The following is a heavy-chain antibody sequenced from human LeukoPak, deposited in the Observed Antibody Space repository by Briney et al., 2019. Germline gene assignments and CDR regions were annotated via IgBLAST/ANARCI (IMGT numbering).Heavy chain of an antibody. CDR2: IKQDGSEK. CDR3: ARHSGSGSYYFDY. V-gene: IGHV3-7*01. J-gene: IGHJ4*02. D-gene: IGHD3-10*01. CDR1: GFTFSSYW. Sequence: PGGSLRLSCAASGFTFSSYWMSWVRQAPGKGLEWVANIKQDGSEKYYVDSVKGRFTISRDNAKNSLYLQMNNLRAEDTAVYYCARHSGSGSYYFDYWGQGTLVTVSS.